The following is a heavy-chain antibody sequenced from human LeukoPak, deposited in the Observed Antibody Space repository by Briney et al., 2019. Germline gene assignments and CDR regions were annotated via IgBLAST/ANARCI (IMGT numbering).Heavy chain of an antibody. CDR1: GFTFSSYW. D-gene: IGHD2/OR15-2a*01. Sequence: GGSLRLSCAASGFTFSSYWMHWVRQAPGKGLVWVSRINSDGITTYADSVKGRFIIFRDNDKNTLYLQMNSLRAEDTAVYYCARVVSEGAYDIWGQGTMVTVSS. J-gene: IGHJ3*02. CDR3: ARVVSEGAYDI. V-gene: IGHV3-74*03. CDR2: INSDGIT.